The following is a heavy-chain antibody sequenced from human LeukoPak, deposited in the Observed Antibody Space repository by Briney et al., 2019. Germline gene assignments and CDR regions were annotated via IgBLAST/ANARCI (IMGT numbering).Heavy chain of an antibody. J-gene: IGHJ4*02. Sequence: SQTLSLTCAISGDSVSSNSATWNWIRQSPSRGLEWLGRTYYRSKWSNDYAVSVKSRITINPEPSKNLFSLQLNSVTPKDTAWYFCASSESGGYLFAYWGQGTLVTVSS. D-gene: IGHD3-22*01. CDR2: TYYRSKWSN. CDR3: ASSESGGYLFAY. V-gene: IGHV6-1*01. CDR1: GDSVSSNSAT.